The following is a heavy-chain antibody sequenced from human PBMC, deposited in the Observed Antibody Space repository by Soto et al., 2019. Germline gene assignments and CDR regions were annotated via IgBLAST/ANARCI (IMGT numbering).Heavy chain of an antibody. V-gene: IGHV3-48*03. CDR1: VFTFSRYE. Sequence: PWWSLRLSCSAPVFTFSRYEMNWLRQAPGKGLEWVSYISSSGSTIYYADSVKGRFTISRDNAKNSLYLQMNSLRAEDTAVYYCARGVSFDYWGQGTLVTVSS. CDR2: ISSSGSTI. J-gene: IGHJ4*02. CDR3: ARGVSFDY.